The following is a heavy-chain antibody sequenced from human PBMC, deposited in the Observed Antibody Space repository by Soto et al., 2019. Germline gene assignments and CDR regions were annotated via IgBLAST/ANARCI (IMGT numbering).Heavy chain of an antibody. V-gene: IGHV5-10-1*01. CDR2: IDPSDSYT. D-gene: IGHD6-19*01. J-gene: IGHJ4*02. CDR1: GYSFTSYW. CDR3: ARRLGDSSGWTRNFDF. Sequence: GESLKISCKGSGYSFTSYWISWVRQMPGKGLEWMGRIDPSDSYTNYSPSFQGHVTISADKSISTAYLQWSSLKASDTAMYYCARRLGDSSGWTRNFDFWGQGTLVTVSS.